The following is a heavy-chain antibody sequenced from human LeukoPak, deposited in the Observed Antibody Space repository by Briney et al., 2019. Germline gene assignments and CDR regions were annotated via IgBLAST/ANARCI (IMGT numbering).Heavy chain of an antibody. Sequence: GASVKVSCRASEYTFTSHAINWVRQAPGQGLEWMGWINTNTGNPSYAQGFTGRFVFSLDTSVSTSYLQISSLKAEDTAVYFCARGDWTIWGQGTLVTVSS. CDR2: INTNTGNP. J-gene: IGHJ4*02. CDR3: ARGDWTI. D-gene: IGHD2-21*02. CDR1: EYTFTSHA. V-gene: IGHV7-4-1*02.